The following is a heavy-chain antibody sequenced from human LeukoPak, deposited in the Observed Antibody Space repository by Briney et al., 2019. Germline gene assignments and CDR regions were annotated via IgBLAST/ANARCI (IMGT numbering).Heavy chain of an antibody. V-gene: IGHV4-61*02. CDR2: IYTSGST. D-gene: IGHD5-12*01. J-gene: IGHJ4*02. CDR1: GGSISSGSYY. CDR3: ARTDIVATMAL. Sequence: PSETLSLTCTVSGGSISSGSYYWSWIRQPAGKGLEWIGRIYTSGSTNYNPSLKSRVTISVDTPKNQFSLRLSSVTAADTAVYYCARTDIVATMALWGQGTLVTVSS.